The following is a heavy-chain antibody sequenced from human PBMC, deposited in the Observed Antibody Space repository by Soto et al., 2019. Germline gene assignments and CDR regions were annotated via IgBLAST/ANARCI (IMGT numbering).Heavy chain of an antibody. Sequence: GESLKISCKGSGYSFTSYWISWVRQMPGKGLEWMGRIDPSDSYTNYSPSFQGHVTISADKSISTAYLQWSSLKASDTAMYYCARHGGGTGDLRDAFDIWGQGTMVTVSS. CDR1: GYSFTSYW. CDR3: ARHGGGTGDLRDAFDI. J-gene: IGHJ3*02. CDR2: IDPSDSYT. V-gene: IGHV5-10-1*01. D-gene: IGHD7-27*01.